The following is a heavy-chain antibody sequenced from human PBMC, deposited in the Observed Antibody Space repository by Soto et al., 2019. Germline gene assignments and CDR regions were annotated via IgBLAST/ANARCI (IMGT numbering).Heavy chain of an antibody. D-gene: IGHD6-19*01. CDR3: AKELQFSVWFGLYYFDS. CDR2: IVGSGAST. V-gene: IGHV3-23*01. CDR1: GFTFSSYA. Sequence: EVQLLESGGGLVQPGGSLRLSCAASGFTFSSYAMSWVRQAPGKGLEWVSGIVGSGASTYYADSVKGRFTISRDNSKDTLFPQMTSLRAEDTAVYSGAKELQFSVWFGLYYFDSWGQGTLVTVSS. J-gene: IGHJ4*02.